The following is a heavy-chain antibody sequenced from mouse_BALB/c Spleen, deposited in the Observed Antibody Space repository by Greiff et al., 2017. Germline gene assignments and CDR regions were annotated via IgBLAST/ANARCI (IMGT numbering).Heavy chain of an antibody. Sequence: EVKLVESGGGLVKPGGSLKLSCAASGFTFSDYYMYWVRPTPEKRLEWVATISAGGSYTYYPDSVKGRFTISRDNAKNNLYLQMSSLKSEYTAMYYCAREDYGNAMDYWGQGTSVTVSS. V-gene: IGHV5-4*02. CDR3: AREDYGNAMDY. CDR1: GFTFSDYY. D-gene: IGHD2-1*01. CDR2: ISAGGSYT. J-gene: IGHJ4*01.